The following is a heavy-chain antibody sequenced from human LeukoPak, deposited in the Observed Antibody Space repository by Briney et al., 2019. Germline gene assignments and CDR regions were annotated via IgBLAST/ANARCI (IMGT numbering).Heavy chain of an antibody. D-gene: IGHD3-10*01. CDR1: GYTFTGYY. CDR2: INPNSGAT. V-gene: IGHV1-2*02. CDR3: ARGAHSGSYYAFWFDP. J-gene: IGHJ5*02. Sequence: ASVKVSCKASGYTFTGYYMHWVRQAPGQGLEWMGWINPNSGATNYAQKFQGRVTMTRDTSISTAYMELSRLRSDDTAVYYCARGAHSGSYYAFWFDPWGQGTLVTVSS.